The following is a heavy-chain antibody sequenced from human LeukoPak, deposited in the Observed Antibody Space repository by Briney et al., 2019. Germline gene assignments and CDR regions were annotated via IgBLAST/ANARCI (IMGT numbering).Heavy chain of an antibody. J-gene: IGHJ4*02. D-gene: IGHD4-17*01. CDR3: AKEIWPTVTTPGWTYFDY. Sequence: GGSLRLSCAASGFTFSSYGMHWVRQAPGKGLEWVAVISYDGSNKYYADSVKGRFTISRDNSKNTLYLQMNSLRAEDTAVYYCAKEIWPTVTTPGWTYFDYWGQGALVTVSS. V-gene: IGHV3-30*18. CDR2: ISYDGSNK. CDR1: GFTFSSYG.